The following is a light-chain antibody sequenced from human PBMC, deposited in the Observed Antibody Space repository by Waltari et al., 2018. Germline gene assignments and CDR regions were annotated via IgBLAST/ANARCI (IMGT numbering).Light chain of an antibody. CDR2: GAS. CDR3: QHYVRLPAT. V-gene: IGKV3-20*01. Sequence: IVLTQSPGTLSLSPGERATLSCRASQSVSRSLAWYQQKPGQAPKLLIYGASTRATGIPDRFTGSGSGTYFSLTISSLEPEDFAIYLCQHYVRLPATFGQGTKVEIK. J-gene: IGKJ1*01. CDR1: QSVSRS.